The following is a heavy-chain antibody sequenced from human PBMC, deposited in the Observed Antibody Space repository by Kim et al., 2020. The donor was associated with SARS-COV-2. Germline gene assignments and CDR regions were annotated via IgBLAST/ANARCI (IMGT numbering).Heavy chain of an antibody. V-gene: IGHV1-69*04. CDR3: ARRGVCSNESCYGYGSDV. D-gene: IGHD2-8*01. Sequence: SVKVSCKTSGGTFSKYAINWVRQAPGQGLEWMGRIIPILDIPNYAQKFEGRVTLTADKSTSTAYMELSSLRSEDTAVYYCARRGVCSNESCYGYGSDVW. CDR2: IIPILDIP. CDR1: GGTFSKYA. J-gene: IGHJ6*01.